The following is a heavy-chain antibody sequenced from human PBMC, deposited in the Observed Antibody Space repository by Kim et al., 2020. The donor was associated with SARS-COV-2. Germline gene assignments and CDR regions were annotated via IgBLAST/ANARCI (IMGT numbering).Heavy chain of an antibody. Sequence: ASVKVSCKASGYTFTSYAMNWVRQAPGQGLEWMGWINTNTGNPTYAQGFTGRFVFSLDTSVSTAYLQISSLKAEDTAVYYCARVQRGYSGYEKLRALLGYWGQGTLVTVSS. CDR1: GYTFTSYA. D-gene: IGHD5-12*01. J-gene: IGHJ4*02. V-gene: IGHV7-4-1*02. CDR2: INTNTGNP. CDR3: ARVQRGYSGYEKLRALLGY.